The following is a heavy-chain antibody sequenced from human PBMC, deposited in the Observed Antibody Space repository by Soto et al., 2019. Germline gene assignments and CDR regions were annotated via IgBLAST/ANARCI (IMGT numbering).Heavy chain of an antibody. CDR2: MNSDGSTI. CDR3: ASQLLYGY. CDR1: GFTFRTSW. J-gene: IGHJ4*02. V-gene: IGHV3-74*01. Sequence: PVGSLRLSCAASGFTFRTSWMHWVRQAPGKGLVWVARMNSDGSTISYADSVKGRFTISRDNAKNTLYLQMNSLRAEDTALYYCASQLLYGYWGQGTLVTVSS. D-gene: IGHD1-1*01.